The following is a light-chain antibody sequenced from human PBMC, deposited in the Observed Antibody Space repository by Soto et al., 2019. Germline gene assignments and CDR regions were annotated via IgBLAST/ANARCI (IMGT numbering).Light chain of an antibody. CDR3: QSFDNSLNGLV. J-gene: IGLJ3*02. CDR2: GTT. CDR1: SSNIGGGFD. V-gene: IGLV1-40*01. Sequence: QSVLTQPPSVSGAPGQRVTISCTGSSSNIGGGFDVHWYQQVPGTAPKLLIYGTTNRPSGVPDRISGSKSGPSVSLAITGLQTEDEAYYYCQSFDNSLNGLVFGGGTKLTDL.